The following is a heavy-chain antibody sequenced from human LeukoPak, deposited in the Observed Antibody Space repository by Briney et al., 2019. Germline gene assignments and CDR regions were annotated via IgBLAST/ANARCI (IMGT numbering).Heavy chain of an antibody. J-gene: IGHJ3*02. CDR2: IYHSGST. Sequence: AETLCLTCAVSGGSISSSNWWSWVRPPPGKGLEWIGEIYHSGSTNSNPSHEMRVPVLVDKSKNQSSLTLSSVTAADTAVYYCARDSNDYYGSDWVDAFDIWGQGTMVTVSS. V-gene: IGHV4-4*02. CDR1: GGSISSSNW. D-gene: IGHD3-10*01. CDR3: ARDSNDYYGSDWVDAFDI.